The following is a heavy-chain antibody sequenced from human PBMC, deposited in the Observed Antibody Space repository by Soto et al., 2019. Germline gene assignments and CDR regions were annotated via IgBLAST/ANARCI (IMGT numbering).Heavy chain of an antibody. CDR3: ARDRYYYDRSGYSSWGTFDY. V-gene: IGHV1-69*01. D-gene: IGHD3-22*01. J-gene: IGHJ4*02. Sequence: QVQLVQSGAEVKKPGSSVKVSCKASGGTFSSYAISWVRQAPGQGLEWMGGIIPIFGTANYAQKFQGRVTITADESTGTAYMELSSRRSEDTAVYYCARDRYYYDRSGYSSWGTFDYGGQGTLVTVSS. CDR1: GGTFSSYA. CDR2: IIPIFGTA.